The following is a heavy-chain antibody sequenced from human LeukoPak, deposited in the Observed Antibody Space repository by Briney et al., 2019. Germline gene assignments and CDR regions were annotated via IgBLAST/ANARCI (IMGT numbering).Heavy chain of an antibody. CDR2: TSHDGDKE. V-gene: IGHV3-30*03. Sequence: PGGSLRLSCAVSGFTFSDYGMHWVRQAPGKGLEWVAATSHDGDKENYADSMKGRFTISRDNSKNTLYLQMNSLRAEDTAVYYCARTRTYYYDSSGYSKPTFDYWGQGTLVTVSS. J-gene: IGHJ4*02. CDR1: GFTFSDYG. D-gene: IGHD3-22*01. CDR3: ARTRTYYYDSSGYSKPTFDY.